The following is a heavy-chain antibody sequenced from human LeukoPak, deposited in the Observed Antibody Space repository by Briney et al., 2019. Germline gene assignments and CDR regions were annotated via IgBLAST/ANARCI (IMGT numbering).Heavy chain of an antibody. D-gene: IGHD6-19*01. V-gene: IGHV3-30*03. CDR3: ARGGPVAATDY. Sequence: GGSLRPSCAASGFTFSSYGMHWVRQAPGKGLEWVAVISYDGSNKYYADSVKGRFTISRDNAKNTLYLQMNSLRAEDTAIYYCARGGPVAATDYWGQGTLVTVSS. J-gene: IGHJ4*02. CDR2: ISYDGSNK. CDR1: GFTFSSYG.